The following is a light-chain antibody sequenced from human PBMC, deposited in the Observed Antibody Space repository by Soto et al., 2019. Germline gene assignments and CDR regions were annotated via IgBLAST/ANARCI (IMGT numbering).Light chain of an antibody. Sequence: DIQMTQSPSSLSASVGDRVTITCRASQSISSYLNWYQQKPGKAPKLLIYAASSLQSGVPSRFSGSGSGTDFTITISSLQPEDFATYYCQQSYSTPRTVGQGTKIEIK. CDR2: AAS. CDR3: QQSYSTPRT. V-gene: IGKV1-39*01. J-gene: IGKJ2*01. CDR1: QSISSY.